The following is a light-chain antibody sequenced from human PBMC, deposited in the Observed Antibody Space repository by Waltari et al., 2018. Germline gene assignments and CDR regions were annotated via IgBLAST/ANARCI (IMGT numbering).Light chain of an antibody. V-gene: IGLV3-21*01. CDR3: QVWDRSSDHVL. Sequence: SYELTQPPSVSVSPGQTARITCGGDNLGSKYVNWYQQKPAQAPVVVIYYDSDRPSGIPERFSGSKSGNTATLTISGVEAGDEADYYCQVWDRSSDHVLFGGGTRLTVL. CDR2: YDS. J-gene: IGLJ2*01. CDR1: NLGSKY.